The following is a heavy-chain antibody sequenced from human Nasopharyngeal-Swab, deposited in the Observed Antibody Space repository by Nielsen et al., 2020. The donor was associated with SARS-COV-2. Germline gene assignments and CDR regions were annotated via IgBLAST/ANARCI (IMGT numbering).Heavy chain of an antibody. V-gene: IGHV4-39*07. CDR1: GGSISSSSYY. D-gene: IGHD6-19*01. J-gene: IGHJ1*01. CDR2: INHSGST. Sequence: SETLSLTCTVSGGSISSSSYYWGWIRQPPGKGLEWIGEINHSGSTNYNPSLKSRVTISVDTSKNQFSLKLSSVTAADTAVYYCARGMYSSGWYAEEYFQHWGQGTLVTVSS. CDR3: ARGMYSSGWYAEEYFQH.